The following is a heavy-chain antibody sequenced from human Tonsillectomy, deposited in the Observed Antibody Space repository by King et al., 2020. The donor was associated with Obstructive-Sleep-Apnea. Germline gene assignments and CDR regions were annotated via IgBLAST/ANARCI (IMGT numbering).Heavy chain of an antibody. V-gene: IGHV3-48*04. Sequence: VQLVESGGGLVQPGGSLRLSCAASGFNFGTYTMNWVRQAPGKGLEWVSYISSSSTTIYYADSVKGRFTVSRDNPKNSLYLQMDSLRAEDTAVYYCARDGFGFTNGRGHYFDYWGQGTLVTVTS. CDR2: ISSSSTTI. CDR3: ARDGFGFTNGRGHYFDY. D-gene: IGHD5-18*01. J-gene: IGHJ4*02. CDR1: GFNFGTYT.